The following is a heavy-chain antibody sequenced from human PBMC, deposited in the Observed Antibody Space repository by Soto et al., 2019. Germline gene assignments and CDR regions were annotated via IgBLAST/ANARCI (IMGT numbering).Heavy chain of an antibody. J-gene: IGHJ4*02. V-gene: IGHV3-72*01. CDR2: TRNKANSYTT. CDR3: ARVTWSGYYR. CDR1: GFTFSDHY. Sequence: PGGSLRLSCAASGFTFSDHYMDWVRQAPGKGLEWVGRTRNKANSYTTEYAASVKGRFTISRDDSKNSLYLQMNSLKTEDTAVYYCARVTWSGYYRWGQGTLVTVSS. D-gene: IGHD3-3*01.